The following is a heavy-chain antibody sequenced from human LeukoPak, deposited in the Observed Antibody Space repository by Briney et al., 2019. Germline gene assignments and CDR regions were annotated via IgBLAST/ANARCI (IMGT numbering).Heavy chain of an antibody. D-gene: IGHD3-9*01. J-gene: IGHJ4*02. CDR3: ARFPYFEGFDY. Sequence: SETLSLTCSVSGGSISSYYWSWIRQPPGKGLEFIGYIAASGTTKHNPSLKSRVTMSMDTSKNQFSLELTSVTAADTAVYYCARFPYFEGFDYWGQGTLVIVSS. CDR1: GGSISSYY. CDR2: IAASGTT. V-gene: IGHV4-4*08.